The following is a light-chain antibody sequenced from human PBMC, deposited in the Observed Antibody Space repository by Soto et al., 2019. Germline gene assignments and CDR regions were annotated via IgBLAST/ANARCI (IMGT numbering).Light chain of an antibody. V-gene: IGKV4-1*01. J-gene: IGKJ3*01. CDR2: WAS. Sequence: DIVMTQSPDSLAVSLGERATINCKSSQSVLFSTNNKNYLAWYQQKPGQPPRLLIYWASTRESGVPDRFSGSGSGTDFTLTISSLQAEDVAVYYCQHYFSPPFAFGPGTKVDIK. CDR1: QSVLFSTNNKNY. CDR3: QHYFSPPFA.